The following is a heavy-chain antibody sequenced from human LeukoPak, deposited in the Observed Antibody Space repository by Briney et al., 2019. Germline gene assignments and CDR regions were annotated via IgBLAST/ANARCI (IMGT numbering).Heavy chain of an antibody. CDR3: ARGHDFVWGSYRTSFDY. V-gene: IGHV1-18*04. CDR2: ISAYNGNT. D-gene: IGHD3-16*02. J-gene: IGHJ4*02. Sequence: ASVKVPCKASGYTFTSYTITWVRQAPGQGLEWMGWISAYNGNTNYAQKFQDRVTMTTDTSTSTAYMELRSLRSDDTAVYYCARGHDFVWGSYRTSFDYWGQGTLVTVSS. CDR1: GYTFTSYT.